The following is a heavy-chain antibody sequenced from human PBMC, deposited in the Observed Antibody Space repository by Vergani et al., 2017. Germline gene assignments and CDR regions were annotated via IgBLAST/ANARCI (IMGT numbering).Heavy chain of an antibody. J-gene: IGHJ3*02. V-gene: IGHV3-7*01. CDR3: ARVSFGRGAFDAFDI. D-gene: IGHD3-10*01. Sequence: EVQLVESGGGLVQPGGSLRLSCAASGFTFSSYWMSWVRQAPGKGLEWVANIKQDGSEKYYVDSVKGRFTISRDNAKNSLYLQMNSRRAEDTAVYYCARVSFGRGAFDAFDIWGQGTMVTVSS. CDR1: GFTFSSYW. CDR2: IKQDGSEK.